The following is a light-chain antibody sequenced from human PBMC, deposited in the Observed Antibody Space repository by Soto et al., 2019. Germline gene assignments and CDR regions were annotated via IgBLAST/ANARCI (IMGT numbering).Light chain of an antibody. CDR3: QQYDTSST. Sequence: DIVSKQSPGTLSLSPGETATLSCRASQSVSSYLAWYQQKPGQAPRLLIYGESIRATGIPDRFSGSGSGTYFALTISRLEPEDFAVNYCQQYDTSSTVGQGTKVEI. CDR2: GES. CDR1: QSVSSY. J-gene: IGKJ1*01. V-gene: IGKV3-20*01.